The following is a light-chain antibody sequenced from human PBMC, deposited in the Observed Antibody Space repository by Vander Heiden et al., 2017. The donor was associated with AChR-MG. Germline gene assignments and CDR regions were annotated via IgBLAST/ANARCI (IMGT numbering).Light chain of an antibody. V-gene: IGKV3-20*01. CDR1: QSVSSNY. CDR3: HQYGSSWT. CDR2: GTS. J-gene: IGKJ1*01. Sequence: EIVLTPSPGHLSLSPGERATLSCRATQSVSSNYLAWYQQKPGQAPRLLIYGTSSRATGIPERFSGDGSGTDFTLTISRLEPEDFAVYYCHQYGSSWTFGQGTKVEIK.